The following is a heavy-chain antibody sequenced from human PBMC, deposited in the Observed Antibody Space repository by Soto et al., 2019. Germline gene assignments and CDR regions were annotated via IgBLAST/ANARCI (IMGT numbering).Heavy chain of an antibody. CDR3: ARDLQGYCTNGVCRHPAWPSSPEYYYYGMDV. V-gene: IGHV3-33*01. CDR1: GFTFSSYG. J-gene: IGHJ6*02. CDR2: IWYDGSNK. Sequence: QTGGSLRLSCAASGFTFSSYGMHWVRQAPGKGLEWVAVIWYDGSNKYYADSVKGRFTISRDNSKNTLYLQMNSLRAEDTAVYYCARDLQGYCTNGVCRHPAWPSSPEYYYYGMDVWGQGTTVTVSS. D-gene: IGHD2-8*01.